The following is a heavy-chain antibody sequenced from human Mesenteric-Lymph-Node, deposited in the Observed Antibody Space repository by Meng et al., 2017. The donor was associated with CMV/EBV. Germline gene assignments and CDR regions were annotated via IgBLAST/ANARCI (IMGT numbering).Heavy chain of an antibody. V-gene: IGHV3-53*01. D-gene: IGHD5-18*01. CDR2: IYVGDST. CDR1: GFTVSRSY. CDR3: AKGNGGGNTAIYYYGMDV. J-gene: IGHJ6*02. Sequence: GGSLRLSCAVSGFTVSRSYMTWVRQAPGKGLEWVSIIYVGDSTFYADSVQGRFTISRDNSKNTLYLQMNSLRAEDTAVYYCAKGNGGGNTAIYYYGMDVWGQGTTVTVSS.